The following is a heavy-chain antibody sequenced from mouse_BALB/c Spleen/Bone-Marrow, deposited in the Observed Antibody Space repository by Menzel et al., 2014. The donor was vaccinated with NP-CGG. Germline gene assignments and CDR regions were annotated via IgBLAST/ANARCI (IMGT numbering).Heavy chain of an antibody. CDR3: ARGGISVDY. CDR2: IYPGVGDT. Sequence: QVQLQQPEAVLVRPGSLVNISCKSSGFAFSVYCMYWVKQRPGQGLQGIGEIYPGVGDTNYNGKFKERATLTADKSPNTAYMHRSSLSAEDSADYFCARGGISVDYWGQGTTLTVSS. CDR1: GFAFSVYC. V-gene: IGHV1-80*01. J-gene: IGHJ2*01.